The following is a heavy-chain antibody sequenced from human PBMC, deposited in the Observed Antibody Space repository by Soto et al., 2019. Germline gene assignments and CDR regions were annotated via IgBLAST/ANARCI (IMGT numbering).Heavy chain of an antibody. J-gene: IGHJ4*02. CDR2: IRSKAYGGTT. V-gene: IGHV3-49*04. Sequence: GGSLRLSCTASGFTFGDYAMSWVRQAPGKGLEWVGFIRSKAYGGTTEYAASVKGRFTISRDDSKSIAYLQMNSLKTEDTAVYYCTRDLGYYYDSSGYSDYWGQGTLVTVSS. CDR1: GFTFGDYA. CDR3: TRDLGYYYDSSGYSDY. D-gene: IGHD3-22*01.